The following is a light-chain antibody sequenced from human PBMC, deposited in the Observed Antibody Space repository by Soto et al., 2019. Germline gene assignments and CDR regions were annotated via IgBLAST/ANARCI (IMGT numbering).Light chain of an antibody. CDR1: SSDVGGNKY. V-gene: IGLV2-14*01. J-gene: IGLJ1*01. Sequence: QSALTQPASVSGSPGQSITISCTGSSSDVGGNKYVSWYQQYPGKAPKLMICDVSNRPSGVSNRFSGSKSGNTASLTISGLQAEGEADYYCSAFTGTTYVFGTGTKVTVL. CDR2: DVS. CDR3: SAFTGTTYV.